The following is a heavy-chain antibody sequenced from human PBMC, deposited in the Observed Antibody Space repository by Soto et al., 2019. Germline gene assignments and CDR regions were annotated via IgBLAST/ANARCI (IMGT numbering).Heavy chain of an antibody. V-gene: IGHV2-5*02. CDR1: GFSLSTSGVG. J-gene: IGHJ2*01. D-gene: IGHD5-12*01. CDR3: ARHIVATIRNWYFDL. CDR2: IYCDDDK. Sequence: QITLKESGPTLAKPTQTLTLTCTFSGFSLSTSGVGVGWIRQPPGKALEWLALIYCDDDKRYSPSLKSRLTITKDTSKNRVGLTMTNMDPVDTATYYCARHIVATIRNWYFDLWGRGTLVTVSS.